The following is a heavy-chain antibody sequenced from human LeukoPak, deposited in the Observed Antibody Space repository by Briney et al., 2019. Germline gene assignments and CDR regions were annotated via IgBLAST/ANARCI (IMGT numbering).Heavy chain of an antibody. CDR3: ATDRGWRTSGYYLYYFEY. D-gene: IGHD3-3*01. CDR1: GFTFSSYA. CDR2: IKHDGSEK. J-gene: IGHJ4*02. V-gene: IGHV3-7*01. Sequence: GGSLRLSCAASGFTFSSYAMSWVRQAPGKGLEWVASIKHDGSEKYYVDSVRGRFTISRDNTKNLLYLQMSSLRAEDTAVYYCATDRGWRTSGYYLYYFEYWGQGTLVTFSS.